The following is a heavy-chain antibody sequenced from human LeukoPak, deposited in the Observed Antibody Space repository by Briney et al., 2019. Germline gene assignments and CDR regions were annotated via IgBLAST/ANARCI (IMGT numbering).Heavy chain of an antibody. D-gene: IGHD4-11*01. V-gene: IGHV3-30-3*01. CDR3: AKATGNYYYYYMDV. CDR2: ISYDGSNK. Sequence: HSGRSLRLSCAASGFTFSSYAMHWVRQAPGKGLEWVAVISYDGSNKYYADSVKGRFTISRDNSKNTLYLQMNSLRAEDTAVYYCAKATGNYYYYYMDVWGKGTTVTVSS. J-gene: IGHJ6*03. CDR1: GFTFSSYA.